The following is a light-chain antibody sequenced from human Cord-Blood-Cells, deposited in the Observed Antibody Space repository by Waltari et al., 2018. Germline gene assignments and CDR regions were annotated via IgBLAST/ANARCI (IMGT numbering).Light chain of an antibody. CDR3: QQSYSTSWT. V-gene: IGKV1-39*01. J-gene: IGKJ1*01. CDR2: AAS. CDR1: QSISSY. Sequence: DLEMTASPSSLSASVVDIGTSTCRASQSISSYLNWYQQKPGKAPKLLIYAASSLQSGVPSRFSGSGSGTDFTLTISSLQPEDFATYYCQQSYSTSWTFGQGTKVEIK.